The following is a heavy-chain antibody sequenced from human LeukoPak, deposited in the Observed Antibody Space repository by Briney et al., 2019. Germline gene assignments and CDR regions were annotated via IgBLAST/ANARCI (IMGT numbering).Heavy chain of an antibody. V-gene: IGHV3-74*01. D-gene: IGHD5-18*01. CDR2: INSDGSST. CDR1: GFTFSSYD. CDR3: ARAGRGYSYVHD. J-gene: IGHJ4*02. Sequence: GGSLRLSCATSGFTFSSYDMHWVRQAPGKGLVWVSRINSDGSSTSYADSVKGRFTISRDNAKNTLYLQMNSLRAEDTAVYYCARAGRGYSYVHDWGQGTLVTVSS.